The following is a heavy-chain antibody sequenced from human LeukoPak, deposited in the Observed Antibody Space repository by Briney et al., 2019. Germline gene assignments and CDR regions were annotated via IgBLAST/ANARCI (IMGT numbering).Heavy chain of an antibody. Sequence: PGGSLRLSCAASGFTFSTYAINWVRQAPGKGLEWVSSISSSSSYIYYADSVKGRFTISRDNAKNSLYLQMNSLRAEDTAVYYCARGWSGGSSWYVGYYYGMDVWGQGTTVTVSS. CDR3: ARGWSGGSSWYVGYYYGMDV. D-gene: IGHD6-13*01. V-gene: IGHV3-21*01. J-gene: IGHJ6*02. CDR1: GFTFSTYA. CDR2: ISSSSSYI.